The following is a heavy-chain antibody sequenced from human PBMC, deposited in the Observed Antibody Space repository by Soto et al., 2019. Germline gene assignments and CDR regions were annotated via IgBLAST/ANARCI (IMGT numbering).Heavy chain of an antibody. Sequence: PSETLSLTCTVSCGSINSGDYYWSWIRQPPGKGLEWIGHIYYSGSTSYNPSLKSRVTISVDTSKNQFSLKLSSVTAADTAVFYCARESHYFDSSGYYDRRNWFDPWGQGTLVTVSS. CDR1: CGSINSGDYY. CDR3: ARESHYFDSSGYYDRRNWFDP. V-gene: IGHV4-30-4*01. CDR2: IYYSGST. J-gene: IGHJ5*02. D-gene: IGHD3-22*01.